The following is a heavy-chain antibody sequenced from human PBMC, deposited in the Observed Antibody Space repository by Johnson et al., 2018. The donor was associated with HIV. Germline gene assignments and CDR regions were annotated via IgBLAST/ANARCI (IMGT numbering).Heavy chain of an antibody. D-gene: IGHD1-26*01. CDR2: ISFDGSNK. V-gene: IGHV3-30*03. Sequence: QVQLVESGGGLLKPGGSLRLSCAASGFTFINAWMNWVRQAPGKGLEWVAVISFDGSNKYYTDSVKGRFTISRDNSKNTLYLQMNSLRVEDTAVYYCARDPWEMDAFDIWGQGTMVTVSS. J-gene: IGHJ3*02. CDR1: GFTFINAW. CDR3: ARDPWEMDAFDI.